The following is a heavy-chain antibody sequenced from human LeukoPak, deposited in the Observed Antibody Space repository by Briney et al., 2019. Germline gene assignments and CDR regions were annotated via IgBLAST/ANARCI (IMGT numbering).Heavy chain of an antibody. Sequence: GGSLRLSCAASGFTFSSYWMSWVRQAPGKGLEWVANIKQDGSEKYYVDSVKGRFTISRDNAKNSLYLQMNSLRAEDTAVYYCARESFYGSGRRGLDWGQGTLVTVSS. J-gene: IGHJ4*02. D-gene: IGHD3-10*01. CDR2: IKQDGSEK. CDR3: ARESFYGSGRRGLD. V-gene: IGHV3-7*01. CDR1: GFTFSSYW.